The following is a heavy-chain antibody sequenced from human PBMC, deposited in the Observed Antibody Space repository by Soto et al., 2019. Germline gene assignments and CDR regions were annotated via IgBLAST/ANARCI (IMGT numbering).Heavy chain of an antibody. D-gene: IGHD2-15*01. CDR3: AKQPAAAAFGYYFEY. CDR2: IFYSGTA. CDR1: GVSISPYY. V-gene: IGHV4-59*01. J-gene: IGHJ4*02. Sequence: SETLSLTCTVSGVSISPYYWSWLRQSPGKGLEWLGYIFYSGTADYNPSLENRVTLSVDRSTNRISLELTSVTAADSAVYYCAKQPAAAAFGYYFEYWGPGIQVTVSS.